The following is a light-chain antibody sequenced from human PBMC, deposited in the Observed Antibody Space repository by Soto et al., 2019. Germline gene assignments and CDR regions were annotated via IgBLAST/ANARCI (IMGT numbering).Light chain of an antibody. J-gene: IGKJ5*01. CDR1: QSVINSY. Sequence: EIVLTQPPGTLSLSPGERASLSCSASQSVINSYLAWYQQKPGQAPRLLMYGASNRATGIPDRFSGSGSETDFTLTISRLEPEDFAVYYCQQYGTTRITFGQGTRLEIK. CDR3: QQYGTTRIT. CDR2: GAS. V-gene: IGKV3-20*01.